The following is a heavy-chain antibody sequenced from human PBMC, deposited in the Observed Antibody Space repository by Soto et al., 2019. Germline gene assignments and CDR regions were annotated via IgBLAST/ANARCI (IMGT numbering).Heavy chain of an antibody. CDR1: GGSISSGGYY. Sequence: SETLSLTCTVSGGSISSGGYYWSWIRQHPGKGLEWIGYIYYSGSTYYNPSLKSRVTISVDTSKNQFSLKLSSVTAADTAVYYCARGKNYGYYVDYYYGMDVWGQGTTVTVSS. V-gene: IGHV4-31*03. J-gene: IGHJ6*02. CDR2: IYYSGST. D-gene: IGHD4-17*01. CDR3: ARGKNYGYYVDYYYGMDV.